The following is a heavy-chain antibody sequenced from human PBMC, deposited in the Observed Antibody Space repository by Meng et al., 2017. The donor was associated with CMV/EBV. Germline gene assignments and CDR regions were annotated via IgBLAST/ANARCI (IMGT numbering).Heavy chain of an antibody. Sequence: GAGVTCRSYWTHWVRQAQGKGLFLVSRIDSGGSRTRDAPSVTGRFTISRDNAKTTLYLQMNGVRAEDTAVYYCARDKGSTGPPVDYWGQGTLVTVSS. V-gene: IGHV3-74*01. CDR3: ARDKGSTGPPVDY. J-gene: IGHJ4*02. CDR2: IDSGGSRT. D-gene: IGHD2-2*01. CDR1: GVTCRSYW.